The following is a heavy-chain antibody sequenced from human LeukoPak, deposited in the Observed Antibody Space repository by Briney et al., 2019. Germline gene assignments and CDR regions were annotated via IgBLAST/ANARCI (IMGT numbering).Heavy chain of an antibody. CDR2: INPNSGGT. Sequence: PLASVKVSCKASGYTFTGYYMHWVRQAPGQGLEWMGRINPNSGGTNYAQKFQGRVTMTRDTSISTAYMELSRLRSDDTAVYYCARVAVAYNSGWYSGNRYYFDYWGQGTLVTVSS. J-gene: IGHJ4*02. V-gene: IGHV1-2*06. CDR1: GYTFTGYY. CDR3: ARVAVAYNSGWYSGNRYYFDY. D-gene: IGHD6-19*01.